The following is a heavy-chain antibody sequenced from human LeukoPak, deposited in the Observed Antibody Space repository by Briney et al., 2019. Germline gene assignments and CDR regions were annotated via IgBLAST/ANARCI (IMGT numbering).Heavy chain of an antibody. D-gene: IGHD2-2*02. CDR3: AREYQLLYYYYMDV. Sequence: PGGSLRLSCAASGFTFSSYSMNWVRQAPGKGLEWVSSISSSSSYIYYADSVKGRFTISRDNAKNSLYLQMNSLRAEDTAVYYCAREYQLLYYYYMDVWGKGTTVTISS. CDR1: GFTFSSYS. V-gene: IGHV3-21*01. J-gene: IGHJ6*03. CDR2: ISSSSSYI.